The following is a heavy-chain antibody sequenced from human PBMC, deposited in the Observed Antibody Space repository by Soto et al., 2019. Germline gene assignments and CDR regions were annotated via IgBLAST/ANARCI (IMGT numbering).Heavy chain of an antibody. J-gene: IGHJ4*02. D-gene: IGHD1-26*01. CDR1: GFTFSTYT. CDR2: INGRGNYI. V-gene: IGHV3-21*01. Sequence: GGSLRLCCASSGFTFSTYTMNWVRQAPGKGLEWVSSINGRGNYIYYAESVKGRFTISRDNAKNSLYLQMDRLRAEDTALYYCVREDGKVGTNSAFDYWGLGALVTVS. CDR3: VREDGKVGTNSAFDY.